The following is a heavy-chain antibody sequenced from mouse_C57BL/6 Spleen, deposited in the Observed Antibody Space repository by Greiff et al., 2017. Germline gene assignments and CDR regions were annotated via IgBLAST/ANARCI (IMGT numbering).Heavy chain of an antibody. CDR2: INPYTGGT. J-gene: IGHJ2*01. CDR3: ARGVVDTDY. D-gene: IGHD1-1*01. Sequence: EVKLHQSGPVLVKPGASVTMSCKASGYTFTDYYMNWVKQSHGKSLEWIGVINPYTGGTSYNQKFKGKATLTVDKSSSTAYMERNSLTSEDSAVDYCARGVVDTDYWGQGTTLTGSS. CDR1: GYTFTDYY. V-gene: IGHV1-19*01.